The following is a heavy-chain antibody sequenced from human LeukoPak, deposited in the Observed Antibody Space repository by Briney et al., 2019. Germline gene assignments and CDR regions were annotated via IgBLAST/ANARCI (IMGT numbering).Heavy chain of an antibody. V-gene: IGHV3-21*01. CDR3: ARADWDTAMIDY. D-gene: IGHD5-18*01. Sequence: GGSLRLSCVVSGITFTSHGMNWIRQAPGKGLEWVSSISSSSSYIYYADSVKGRLTISRDNAKNSLYLQMNSLRAEDTAVYYCARADWDTAMIDYWGQGTLVTVSS. CDR1: GITFTSHG. J-gene: IGHJ4*02. CDR2: ISSSSSYI.